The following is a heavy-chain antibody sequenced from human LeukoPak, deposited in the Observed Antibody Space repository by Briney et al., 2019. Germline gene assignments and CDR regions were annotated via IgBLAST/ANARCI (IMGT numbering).Heavy chain of an antibody. J-gene: IGHJ4*02. Sequence: GGSLRLSCAASGFTFSNYVMNWVRQAPGKGLEWVSYISSNGSTIYYADSVKGRFTISRDNSKNSLYLQMTSLRAEDTAVYYCARDPGYCSGGSCYSESLDYWGQGTLVTVSS. D-gene: IGHD2-15*01. CDR3: ARDPGYCSGGSCYSESLDY. V-gene: IGHV3-48*03. CDR1: GFTFSNYV. CDR2: ISSNGSTI.